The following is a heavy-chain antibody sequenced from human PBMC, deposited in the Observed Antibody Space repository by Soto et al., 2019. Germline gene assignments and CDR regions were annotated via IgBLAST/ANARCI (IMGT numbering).Heavy chain of an antibody. CDR3: ARGPTDYYDNSANYFLDY. V-gene: IGHV1-18*01. CDR1: GYTFITYG. D-gene: IGHD3-22*01. J-gene: IGHJ4*02. Sequence: QVQLVQSGAEVKKPGASVKVSCKASGYTFITYGVSWVRQAPGQGLDWLGWISTYNGNKRYAERLLGRVTMTTDTTTNTAYMELRNLRSDDTAVYYCARGPTDYYDNSANYFLDYWGQGTLVTVSS. CDR2: ISTYNGNK.